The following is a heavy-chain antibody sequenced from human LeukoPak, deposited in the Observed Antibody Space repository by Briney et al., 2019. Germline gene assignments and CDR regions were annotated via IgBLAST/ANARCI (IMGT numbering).Heavy chain of an antibody. Sequence: PGGSLRLSCAASGFTFSDYYMSWIRQAPGKGLEWVSSISSSSSYIYYADSVKGRFTISRDNAKNSLYLQMNSLRAEDTAVYYCARSSWIQLWLYFRSYFDYWGQGTLVTVSS. D-gene: IGHD5-18*01. CDR3: ARSSWIQLWLYFRSYFDY. V-gene: IGHV3-11*06. CDR2: ISSSSSYI. J-gene: IGHJ4*02. CDR1: GFTFSDYY.